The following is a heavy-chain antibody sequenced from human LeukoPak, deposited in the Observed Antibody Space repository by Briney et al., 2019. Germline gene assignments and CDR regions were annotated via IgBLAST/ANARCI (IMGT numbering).Heavy chain of an antibody. CDR2: IYYSGST. CDR1: GGSISSYY. V-gene: IGHV4-59*01. D-gene: IGHD3-22*01. J-gene: IGHJ3*02. CDR3: ARPLNYDSSGYGAFDI. Sequence: SETLSLTCTVSGGSISSYYRSWIRQPPGKGLEWIGYIYYSGSTNYNPSLKSRVTISVDTSKNQFSLKLSSVTAADTAVYYCARPLNYDSSGYGAFDIWGQGTMVTVSS.